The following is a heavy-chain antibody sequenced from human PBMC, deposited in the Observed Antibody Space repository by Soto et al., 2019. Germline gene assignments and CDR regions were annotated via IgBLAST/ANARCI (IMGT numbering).Heavy chain of an antibody. CDR1: GGSITSSGSA. J-gene: IGHJ4*02. CDR3: ASYIHNQGLEYYFHS. V-gene: IGHV4-39*01. Sequence: PSETLSLTCNASGGSITSSGSAWGWIRQSPGKGLEWIGTIDYSGNIHYIPSLKRRITISVDPSKNQISLKLSSVTAADTAVYYCASYIHNQGLEYYFHSWGQGTLVNV. CDR2: IDYSGNI. D-gene: IGHD1-1*01.